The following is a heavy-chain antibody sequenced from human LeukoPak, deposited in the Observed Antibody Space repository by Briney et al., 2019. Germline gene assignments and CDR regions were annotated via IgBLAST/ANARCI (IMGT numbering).Heavy chain of an antibody. CDR1: GGSISSYS. D-gene: IGHD5-12*01. Sequence: NPSETLSLTCTVSGGSISSYSWSWMRQPAGKGLEWIGRIYPRESPNYNPSLKSRVIMSVDKSKNQFSLKLRSVTAADTAAYYCAREWHHVFDYWGQGNLVTVSS. CDR2: IYPRESP. V-gene: IGHV4-4*07. J-gene: IGHJ4*02. CDR3: AREWHHVFDY.